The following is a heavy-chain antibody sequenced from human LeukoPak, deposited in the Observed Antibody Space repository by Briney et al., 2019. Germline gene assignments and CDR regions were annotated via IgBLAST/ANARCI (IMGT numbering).Heavy chain of an antibody. J-gene: IGHJ3*02. D-gene: IGHD2-2*01. Sequence: ASVKVSCKASGYTFTNYGISWVRQAPGQGLEWMGWISPYNDYTNYAQKLQGRVTMTTDTSTSTGYMDLRSLRSDDTAVYYCARRYCSSTSCYAGAFDMWGQGTMVTVSS. CDR3: ARRYCSSTSCYAGAFDM. CDR1: GYTFTNYG. V-gene: IGHV1-18*04. CDR2: ISPYNDYT.